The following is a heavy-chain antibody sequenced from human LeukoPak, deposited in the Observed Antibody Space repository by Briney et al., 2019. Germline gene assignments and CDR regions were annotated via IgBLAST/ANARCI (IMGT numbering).Heavy chain of an antibody. CDR2: IYYSGST. V-gene: IGHV4-59*08. Sequence: SETLSLTCTVSGGSISSYYWSWIRQPPGKGLECIGYIYYSGSTNYNPSLKSRVTISVDTSKNQFSLKLSSVTAADTAVYYCARVGGYSGYTLDYWGQGTLVTVSS. D-gene: IGHD5-12*01. J-gene: IGHJ4*02. CDR3: ARVGGYSGYTLDY. CDR1: GGSISSYY.